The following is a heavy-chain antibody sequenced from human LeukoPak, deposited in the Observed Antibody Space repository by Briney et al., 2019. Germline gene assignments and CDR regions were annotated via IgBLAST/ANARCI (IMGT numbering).Heavy chain of an antibody. Sequence: SETLSLTCTVSGGSISSYYWSWIRQPPGKGLEWIGYIYYSGSTNYNPSLKSRVTISVDTSKNQFSLKLSSVTAADTAVYYCARRGYQNGMDVWGQGTTVTVSS. CDR2: IYYSGST. CDR1: GGSISSYY. V-gene: IGHV4-59*08. D-gene: IGHD2-2*01. J-gene: IGHJ6*02. CDR3: ARRGYQNGMDV.